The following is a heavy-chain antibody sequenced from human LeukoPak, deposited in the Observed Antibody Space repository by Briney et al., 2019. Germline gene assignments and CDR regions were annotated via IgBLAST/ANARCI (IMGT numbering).Heavy chain of an antibody. CDR3: AKDRRGYCSSTSCIEAFDI. J-gene: IGHJ3*02. Sequence: GGSLRLSCAASGFTFSSYGMHWVRQAPGKGLEWVAVIWYGGSNKYYADSVKGRFTISRDNSKNTLYLQMNSLRAEDTAVYYCAKDRRGYCSSTSCIEAFDIWGQGTMVTVSS. CDR2: IWYGGSNK. D-gene: IGHD2-2*01. V-gene: IGHV3-30*02. CDR1: GFTFSSYG.